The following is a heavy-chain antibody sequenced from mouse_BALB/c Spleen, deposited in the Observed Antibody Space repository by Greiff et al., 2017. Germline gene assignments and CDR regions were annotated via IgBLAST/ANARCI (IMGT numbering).Heavy chain of an antibody. D-gene: IGHD4-1*01. CDR1: GFTFSSYG. Sequence: EVMLVESGGDLVKPGGSLKLSCAASGFTFSSYGMSWVRQTPDKRLEWVATISSGGSYTYYPDSVKGRFTISRDNAKNTLYLQMSSLKSEDTAMYYCARQANWDVGYYFDYWGQGTTLTVSS. CDR2: ISSGGSYT. J-gene: IGHJ2*01. V-gene: IGHV5-6*01. CDR3: ARQANWDVGYYFDY.